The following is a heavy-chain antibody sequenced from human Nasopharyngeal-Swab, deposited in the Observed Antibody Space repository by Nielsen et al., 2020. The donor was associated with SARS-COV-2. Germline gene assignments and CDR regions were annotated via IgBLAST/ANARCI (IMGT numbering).Heavy chain of an antibody. Sequence: GESLKISCAASGFTFTSYAFHWVRQAPGKGLEWVTVISYDGSNKYYADSVKGRFTISRDNSKNTLYVQMNSLRAEDTAVYYCARGGGTYTAIYYWGQGTLVTVSS. CDR1: GFTFTSYA. D-gene: IGHD5-18*01. J-gene: IGHJ4*02. CDR2: ISYDGSNK. CDR3: ARGGGTYTAIYY. V-gene: IGHV3-30*04.